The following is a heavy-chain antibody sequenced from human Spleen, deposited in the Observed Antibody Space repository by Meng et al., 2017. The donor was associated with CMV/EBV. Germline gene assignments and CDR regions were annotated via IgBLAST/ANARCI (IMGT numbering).Heavy chain of an antibody. CDR2: INPNSGST. D-gene: IGHD2-2*02. J-gene: IGHJ6*02. CDR1: GYTFTGYY. Sequence: ASVKVSCKASGYTFTGYYMHWVRQAPGQGLEWMGWINPNSGSTNYAQKFQGRVTMTRDTSISTAYMELSRLRSDDTAVYYCARDRTGDCSSTSCYNYYYYYGMDVWGQGTTVTVSS. CDR3: ARDRTGDCSSTSCYNYYYYYGMDV. V-gene: IGHV1-2*02.